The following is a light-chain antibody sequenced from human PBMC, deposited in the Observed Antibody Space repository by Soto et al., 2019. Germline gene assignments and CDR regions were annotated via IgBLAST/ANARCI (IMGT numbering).Light chain of an antibody. CDR3: QQYGSSSWT. J-gene: IGKJ1*01. CDR2: GAS. Sequence: EIVLTQSPGTLSLSPGERATLSCRASQSVSSSYLAWYQQKPGQAPRLLIYGASSRATGIPDRFSGSGSGTDFTLTISRLEPEDFEVYYCQQYGSSSWTFGQGTKVEI. V-gene: IGKV3-20*01. CDR1: QSVSSSY.